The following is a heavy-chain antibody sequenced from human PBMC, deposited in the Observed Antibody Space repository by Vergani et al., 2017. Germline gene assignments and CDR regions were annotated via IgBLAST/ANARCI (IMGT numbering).Heavy chain of an antibody. CDR1: GFTFGDYA. CDR2: IRSKAYGGTT. D-gene: IGHD5-24*01. CDR3: TRGSPDGYNYYFDY. V-gene: IGHV3-49*03. J-gene: IGHJ4*02. Sequence: EVQLVESGGGLVRPGRSLRLSCTASGFTFGDYAMSGFRQAPGKGLEWVGFIRSKAYGGTTEYAASVKGRFTISRDDSKSIAYLQMNSLKTEDTAVYYCTRGSPDGYNYYFDYWGQGTLVTVSS.